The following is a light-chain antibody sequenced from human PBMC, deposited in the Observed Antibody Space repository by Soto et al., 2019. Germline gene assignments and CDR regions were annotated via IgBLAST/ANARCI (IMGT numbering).Light chain of an antibody. CDR2: SNN. Sequence: QSVLTQPPSASGTPGQRVTISCSGSSSNIGSNTVNWYQQLPGTAPKLLIYSNNQRPSGVPDRFSGSKSGTSASLAISGLQSEDEADYYCAEWDDRLNVFYVFGTGTKVTVL. V-gene: IGLV1-44*01. CDR3: AEWDDRLNVFYV. J-gene: IGLJ1*01. CDR1: SSNIGSNT.